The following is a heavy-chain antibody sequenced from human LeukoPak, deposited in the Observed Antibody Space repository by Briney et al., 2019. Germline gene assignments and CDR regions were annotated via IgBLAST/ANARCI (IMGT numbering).Heavy chain of an antibody. J-gene: IGHJ4*02. CDR3: ARVDSVAAADTLDY. V-gene: IGHV4-59*01. D-gene: IGHD6-13*01. CDR1: GGSISSYY. Sequence: KPSETLSLTCTVSGGSISSYYWSWIRQPPGKGLEWIGYIYYSGSTNYNPSLKSRVTISVDTSKNQFSLKLSSVTAADTAVYYCARVDSVAAADTLDYWGQGTLVTVSS. CDR2: IYYSGST.